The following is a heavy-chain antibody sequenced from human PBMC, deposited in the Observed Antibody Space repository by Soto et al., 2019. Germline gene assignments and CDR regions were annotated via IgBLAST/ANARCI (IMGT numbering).Heavy chain of an antibody. CDR2: INYSGST. CDR1: YVSCSGYY. J-gene: IGHJ3*01. D-gene: IGHD3-16*02. Sequence: PSETLSLTCCFSYVSCSGYYWSFIRHPPGNGPHFIREINYSGSTKFNPSLKSRVTLSIDTSKDQFSLRLSSVTAADTAVYYCARDSGGLRLGESSLYGEKDSFDVWDQGTLVTVSS. CDR3: ARDSGGLRLGESSLYGEKDSFDV. V-gene: IGHV4-34*01.